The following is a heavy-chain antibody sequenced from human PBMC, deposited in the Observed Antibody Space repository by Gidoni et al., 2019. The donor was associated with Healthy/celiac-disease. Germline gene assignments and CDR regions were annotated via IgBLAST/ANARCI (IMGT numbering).Heavy chain of an antibody. J-gene: IGHJ4*02. V-gene: IGHV1-2*02. CDR1: GYTFTGYY. CDR3: ARLFSSVAGPDY. Sequence: QVQLVQSGAEVKKPGGSVKVSCKASGYTFTGYYMHWVRQAPGQGLEWMGWINPNSGGTNYAQKFQGRVTMTRETSISTAYMELSRLRSDDAAVYYCARLFSSVAGPDYWGQGTLVTVSS. CDR2: INPNSGGT. D-gene: IGHD6-19*01.